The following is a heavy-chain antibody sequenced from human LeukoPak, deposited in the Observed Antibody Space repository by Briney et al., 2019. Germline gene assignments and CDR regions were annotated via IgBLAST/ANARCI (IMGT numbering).Heavy chain of an antibody. CDR3: ARFIGSGSYISDY. Sequence: PGGSLRLSCAASGFNSGNYWMSWVRQAPGQRLEWLANIKQDGIETYYLDSVKGRFTISRDSARNSVYLQVNSLRAEDTAVYYCARFIGSGSYISDYWGQGTLVTVSS. D-gene: IGHD3-10*01. J-gene: IGHJ4*02. CDR1: GFNSGNYW. V-gene: IGHV3-7*01. CDR2: IKQDGIET.